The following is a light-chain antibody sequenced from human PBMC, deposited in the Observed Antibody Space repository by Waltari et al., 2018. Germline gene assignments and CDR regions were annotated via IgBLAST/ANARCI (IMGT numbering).Light chain of an antibody. CDR1: SSEIGS. CDR2: EGT. V-gene: IGLV2-23*01. J-gene: IGLJ3*02. Sequence: QSALTQPASVSGSPGQSITISCTGTSSEIGSVFWYQQHPGMAPKLMIYEGTKRPSGLSNRFSGSKSGNTASLTISGLQAEDDADYYCCSFAGGSSWVFGGGTKVTVL. CDR3: CSFAGGSSWV.